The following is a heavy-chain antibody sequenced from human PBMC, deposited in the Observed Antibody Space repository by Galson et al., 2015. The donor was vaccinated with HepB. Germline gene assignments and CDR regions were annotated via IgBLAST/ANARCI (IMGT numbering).Heavy chain of an antibody. V-gene: IGHV3-15*01. J-gene: IGHJ4*02. D-gene: IGHD6-13*01. CDR1: GFNFNIAW. CDR3: TKVRDPVSYSIHF. Sequence: SLRLSCAGSGFNFNIAWMNWVRLAPGKGLEWIARIKSKGSGGTTDYAAPVKGRFIISRDDSKNTLYLQMNSLQTDDTAVYYCTKVRDPVSYSIHFWGQGTLVTVSS. CDR2: IKSKGSGGTT.